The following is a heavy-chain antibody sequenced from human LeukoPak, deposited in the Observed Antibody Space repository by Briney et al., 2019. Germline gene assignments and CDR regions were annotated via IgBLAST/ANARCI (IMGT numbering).Heavy chain of an antibody. J-gene: IGHJ4*02. Sequence: PSETLSLTCTVSGASITTYYWSWIRQPPGKGLEWIGYIYHNGGTNYNPSLQSRLTISVDTSKNQFSLKLSSVTAADTAVYYCARHLRAVAGGRYFDYWGQGTQVTVSS. CDR3: ARHLRAVAGGRYFDY. CDR2: IYHNGGT. V-gene: IGHV4-59*08. D-gene: IGHD6-19*01. CDR1: GASITTYY.